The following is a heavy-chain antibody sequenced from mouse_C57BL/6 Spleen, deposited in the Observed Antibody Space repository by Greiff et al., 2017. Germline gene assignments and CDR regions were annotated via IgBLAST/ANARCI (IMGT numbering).Heavy chain of an antibody. J-gene: IGHJ2*01. CDR2: ISDGGSYT. V-gene: IGHV5-4*01. Sequence: EVHLVESGGGLVKPGGSLKLSCAASGFTFSSYAMSWVRQTPEKRLAWVATISDGGSYTYYPDNVKGRFTISRDNAKNNLYLQMSHLKSEDTAMYYCARGQKYFDYWGQGTTLTVSS. CDR3: ARGQKYFDY. CDR1: GFTFSSYA.